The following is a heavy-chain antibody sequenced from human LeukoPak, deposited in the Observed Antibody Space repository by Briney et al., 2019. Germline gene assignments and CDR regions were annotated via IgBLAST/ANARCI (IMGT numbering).Heavy chain of an antibody. CDR1: GFTVSRNY. CDR3: AREAQNSGYDSRDYYFDY. D-gene: IGHD5-12*01. Sequence: PGGSLSLSRAPSGFTVSRNYMSWVRQAPGKGLEWVAVIYSGGSTYYADSVKGRFTISRDNSKNTLYLQMNSLRAEDTAVYYCAREAQNSGYDSRDYYFDYWGQGTLVTVSS. J-gene: IGHJ4*02. V-gene: IGHV3-53*01. CDR2: IYSGGST.